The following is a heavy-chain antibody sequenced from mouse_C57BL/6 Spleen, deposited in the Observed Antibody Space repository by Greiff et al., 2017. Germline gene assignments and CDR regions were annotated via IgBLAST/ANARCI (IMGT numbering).Heavy chain of an antibody. CDR1: GYTFTSYW. CDR2: IYPGNSDT. CDR3: THLYYGSSYAMDY. Sequence: VQLQQSGTVLARPGASVKMSCKTSGYTFTSYWMHWVKQRPGQGLEWIGAIYPGNSDTSYNQKFKGKAKLTAVTSASTAYMELSSLTNEDSAVYYCTHLYYGSSYAMDYWGQGTSVTVSS. V-gene: IGHV1-5*01. D-gene: IGHD1-1*01. J-gene: IGHJ4*01.